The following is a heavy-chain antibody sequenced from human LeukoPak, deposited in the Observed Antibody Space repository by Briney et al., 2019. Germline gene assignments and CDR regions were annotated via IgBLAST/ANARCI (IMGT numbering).Heavy chain of an antibody. CDR3: ARDPLYGDYVYFDY. D-gene: IGHD4-17*01. CDR1: GYTFTGYY. Sequence: ASVKVSCKASGYTFTGYYMHWVRQAPGQGLEWMGWINPNSGGTNYAQKFQGWVTMTRDTSISTAYMELSRLRSDDTAVYYCARDPLYGDYVYFDYWGQGTLVTVSS. J-gene: IGHJ4*02. CDR2: INPNSGGT. V-gene: IGHV1-2*04.